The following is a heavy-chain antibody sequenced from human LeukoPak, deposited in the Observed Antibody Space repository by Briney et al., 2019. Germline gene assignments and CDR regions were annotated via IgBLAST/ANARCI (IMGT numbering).Heavy chain of an antibody. J-gene: IGHJ4*02. V-gene: IGHV1-46*01. CDR1: GYTFTSYY. CDR3: ATPITDYGGKRY. CDR2: INPSGGST. Sequence: ASVKVSCKASGYTFTSYYMHWVRQAPGQGLEWMGIINPSGGSTIYAQKFQGRVTMTEDTSTDTAYMELSSLRSEDTAVYYCATPITDYGGKRYWGQGTLVTVSS. D-gene: IGHD4-23*01.